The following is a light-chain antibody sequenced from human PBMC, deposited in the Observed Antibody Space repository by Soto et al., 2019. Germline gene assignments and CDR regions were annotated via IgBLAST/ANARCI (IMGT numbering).Light chain of an antibody. CDR2: DVF. Sequence: QSALTQPRSVSGSPGHSVTISCFGTSSDIGSYNAVSWYQQHPGKAPKRIIFDVFKRPSGVPDRFSGSKSGNSASLTISGPQAEDESDYYWASFARSCRVIFGGGTKLTVL. CDR3: ASFARSCRVI. J-gene: IGLJ2*01. CDR1: SSDIGSYNA. V-gene: IGLV2-11*01.